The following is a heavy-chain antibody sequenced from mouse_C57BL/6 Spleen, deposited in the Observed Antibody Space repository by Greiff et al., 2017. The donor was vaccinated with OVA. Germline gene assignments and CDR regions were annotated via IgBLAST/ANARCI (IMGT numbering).Heavy chain of an antibody. CDR3: ARDYGNYVDYAMDY. Sequence: VQLQQSGPELVKPGASVKISCKASGYSFTGYYMNWVKQSPEKSLEWIGEINPSTGGTTYNQKFKAKATLTVDKSSSTAYMQLKSLTSEDSAVYYCARDYGNYVDYAMDYWGQGTSGTVSS. D-gene: IGHD2-1*01. CDR2: INPSTGGT. CDR1: GYSFTGYY. V-gene: IGHV1-42*01. J-gene: IGHJ4*01.